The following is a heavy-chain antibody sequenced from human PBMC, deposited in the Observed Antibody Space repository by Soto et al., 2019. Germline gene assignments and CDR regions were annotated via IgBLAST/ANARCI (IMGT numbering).Heavy chain of an antibody. CDR2: ISYDGSNK. V-gene: IGHV3-30*03. D-gene: IGHD6-19*01. CDR1: GFTFSSYG. Sequence: GGSLRLSCAASGFTFSSYGMHWVRQAPGKGLEWVAVISYDGSNKYYAESVKGRFTISRDNSKNTLYLQMNSLRAEDTSVYYCARGGAKWLVLYYYGMDVWGQGTTVTVSS. CDR3: ARGGAKWLVLYYYGMDV. J-gene: IGHJ6*02.